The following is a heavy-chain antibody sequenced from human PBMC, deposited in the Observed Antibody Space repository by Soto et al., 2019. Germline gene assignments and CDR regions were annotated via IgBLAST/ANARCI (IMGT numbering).Heavy chain of an antibody. J-gene: IGHJ4*02. CDR3: ASKSFSLLIDY. V-gene: IGHV3-73*01. CDR2: IRSKGNTYAT. CDR1: GFTFSATA. Sequence: EVQLVESGGGLVHPGESLRLSCATSGFTFSATAIHWVRQASGEGLEWVGRIRSKGNTYATAYAASVQGRFTISRDDSTNTAYLQMNSLKTDHTAVYYCASKSFSLLIDYWGQGTLVTVSS.